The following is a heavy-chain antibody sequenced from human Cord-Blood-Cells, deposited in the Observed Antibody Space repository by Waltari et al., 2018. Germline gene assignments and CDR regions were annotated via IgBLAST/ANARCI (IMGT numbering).Heavy chain of an antibody. D-gene: IGHD2-15*01. CDR1: GGTFSSYA. CDR3: ARDHCSGGSCYFRWFDP. CDR2: IIPIFGTA. Sequence: QVQLVQSGAEVKKPGSSVQVSCKASGGTFSSYAISWVRQAPGQGLEWMGGIIPIFGTANYAQKFQGRVTITADESTSTAYMELSSLRSEDTAVYYCARDHCSGGSCYFRWFDPWGQGTLVTVSS. J-gene: IGHJ5*02. V-gene: IGHV1-69*01.